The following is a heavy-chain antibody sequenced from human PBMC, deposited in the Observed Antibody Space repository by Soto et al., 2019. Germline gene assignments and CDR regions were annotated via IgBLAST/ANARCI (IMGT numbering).Heavy chain of an antibody. CDR3: AHIPTLCSSTSCYTFDY. D-gene: IGHD2-2*02. CDR1: GFSLSTSGVG. V-gene: IGHV2-5*02. J-gene: IGHJ4*02. CDR2: IYWDDDK. Sequence: QITLKESGPTLVKPTQTLTLTCTFSGFSLSTSGVGVGWIRQPPGKALEWLALIYWDDDKRYSPSLKSRLTITKDTSKNQVVLTMTNMDPVDTATYYCAHIPTLCSSTSCYTFDYWGQGTLVTVSS.